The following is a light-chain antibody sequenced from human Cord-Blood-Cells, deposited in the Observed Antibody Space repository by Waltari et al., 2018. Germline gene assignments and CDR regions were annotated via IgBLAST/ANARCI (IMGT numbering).Light chain of an antibody. CDR3: SSYAGSNHWV. V-gene: IGLV2-8*01. CDR1: SSDVGGFDY. CDR2: EVS. J-gene: IGLJ3*02. Sequence: QSALPQPPSASVSPGQAVTLSCPGTSSDVGGFDYVSWYQQPPGKAPKLIIYEVSQRPSGVPDRFSGSKSGNTASLTVSGLQAEAEADYYCSSYAGSNHWVFGGGTKLTVL.